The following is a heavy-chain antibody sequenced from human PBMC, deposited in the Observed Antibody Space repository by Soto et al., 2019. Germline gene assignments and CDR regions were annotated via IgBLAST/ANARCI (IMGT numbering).Heavy chain of an antibody. CDR1: GFTFSDHY. D-gene: IGHD6-19*01. V-gene: IGHV3-72*01. CDR3: ARVEYNSDWSEDY. Sequence: HPGGSLRLSCAASGFTFSDHYMDWVRQAPGKGLEWVARSRNKANSYTTEYAASVKGRFTISRDDSKNSLYLQMNSLKTEDTAVYYCARVEYNSDWSEDYWGQGTLVTVSS. J-gene: IGHJ4*02. CDR2: SRNKANSYTT.